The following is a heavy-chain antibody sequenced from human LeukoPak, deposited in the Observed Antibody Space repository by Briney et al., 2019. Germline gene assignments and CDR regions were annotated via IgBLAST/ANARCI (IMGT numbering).Heavy chain of an antibody. CDR2: ISSSSSTI. D-gene: IGHD3-10*01. CDR3: ASDSPTYYYGLPDY. CDR1: GFTFSSYS. J-gene: IGHJ4*02. V-gene: IGHV3-48*01. Sequence: GGSLRLSCAASGFTFSSYSMNWVRQAPGKGLEWVSYISSSSSTIYYADSVKGRFTISRDNAKNSLYLQMNSLRAEDTAVYYCASDSPTYYYGLPDYWGQGTLVTVSS.